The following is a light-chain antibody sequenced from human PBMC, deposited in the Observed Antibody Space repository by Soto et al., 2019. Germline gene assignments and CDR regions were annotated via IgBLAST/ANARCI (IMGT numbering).Light chain of an antibody. CDR1: GSNIGSNT. CDR2: SNN. CDR3: AAWDESLSGYV. Sequence: QSVLTQPPSASGTPGQRVTISCSGSGSNIGSNTVNWYQQLPGTAPKLLIYSNNQRPSGVPDRFSGSKSGTSASLAISGLHYEDEADYYCAAWDESLSGYVFGSGTKVXVL. V-gene: IGLV1-44*01. J-gene: IGLJ1*01.